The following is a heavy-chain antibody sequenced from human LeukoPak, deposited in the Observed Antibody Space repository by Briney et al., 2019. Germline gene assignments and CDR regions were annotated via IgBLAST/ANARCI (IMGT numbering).Heavy chain of an antibody. J-gene: IGHJ5*02. Sequence: PGGSLRLSCAASGFIISDYYMSWIRQAPGKGLEWLSYSSTSGSTISYADSVKGRSTISRDNAKNSLYLQMNSLRAEDTAVYYCARESYYYGSGAYDPWGQGTLVTVSS. CDR2: SSTSGSTI. CDR1: GFIISDYY. CDR3: ARESYYYGSGAYDP. V-gene: IGHV3-11*01. D-gene: IGHD3-10*01.